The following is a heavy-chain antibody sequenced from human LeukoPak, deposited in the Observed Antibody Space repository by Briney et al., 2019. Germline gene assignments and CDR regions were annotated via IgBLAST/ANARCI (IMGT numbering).Heavy chain of an antibody. CDR1: GFTFDDYT. CDR3: AKDLWWSGGMDV. V-gene: IGHV3-43*01. J-gene: IGHJ6*03. Sequence: GGSLRLSCAASGFTFDDYTMHWVRQAPGKGLEWVSLISWDGGSTYYADSVKGRFTISRDHSKNSLYLQMNSLRTEDTALYYCAKDLWWSGGMDVWGKGTTVTVSS. D-gene: IGHD2-15*01. CDR2: ISWDGGST.